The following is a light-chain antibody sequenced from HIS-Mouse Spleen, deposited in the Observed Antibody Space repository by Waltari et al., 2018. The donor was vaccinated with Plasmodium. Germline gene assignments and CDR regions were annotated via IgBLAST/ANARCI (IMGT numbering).Light chain of an antibody. CDR3: QQYNNWSFT. Sequence: IVMTPSPATLSASPVASATLSCRASQSVSSNLAWYQRKPGQAPRLLSYGASTRATGIPARFSGSGSGTEFTLNISSLQSEDFAVYYCQQYNNWSFTFGPGTKVDIK. V-gene: IGKV3-15*01. CDR2: GAS. CDR1: QSVSSN. J-gene: IGKJ3*01.